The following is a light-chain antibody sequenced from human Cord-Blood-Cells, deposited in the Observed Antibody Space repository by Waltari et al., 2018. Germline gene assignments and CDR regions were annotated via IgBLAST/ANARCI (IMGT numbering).Light chain of an antibody. CDR1: QSISSY. CDR3: QQSSRPPRT. V-gene: IGKV1-39*01. Sequence: DIHMTQSPSSLAASVGERDTITCRASQSISSYLNWYQQKPGKEPTLLIYAASSLQSGVPSQFCGSGSGTDFTLTISSLQPEDFATYYCQQSSRPPRTFRHWPKVELK. CDR2: AAS. J-gene: IGKJ1*01.